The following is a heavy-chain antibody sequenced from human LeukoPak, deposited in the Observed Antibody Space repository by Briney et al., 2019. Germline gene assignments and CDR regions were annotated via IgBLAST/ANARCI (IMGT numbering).Heavy chain of an antibody. D-gene: IGHD3-10*01. J-gene: IGHJ4*02. Sequence: GVALPLSCAASGFTFSNHWMHWVRQAPGKGLVWVSRTKSDGSSTTYADSAKGRFTISRDNAKNTLYLQMSSLRPEDTAVYYCAREWSQFGELPNYWGQGTLVTVSS. CDR3: AREWSQFGELPNY. V-gene: IGHV3-74*01. CDR1: GFTFSNHW. CDR2: TKSDGSST.